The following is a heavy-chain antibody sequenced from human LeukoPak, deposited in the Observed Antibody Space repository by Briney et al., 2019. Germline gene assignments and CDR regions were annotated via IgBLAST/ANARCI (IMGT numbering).Heavy chain of an antibody. CDR3: ARDSYYYGSDRYRNFDY. D-gene: IGHD3-10*01. V-gene: IGHV4-34*01. Sequence: SETLSLTCTVSGGSISSYYWSWIRQPPGKGLEWIGEINHSGSTNYNPSLKSRVTISVDTSKNQFSLKLSSVTAADTAVYYCARDSYYYGSDRYRNFDYWGQGTLVTVSS. CDR1: GGSISSYY. CDR2: INHSGST. J-gene: IGHJ4*02.